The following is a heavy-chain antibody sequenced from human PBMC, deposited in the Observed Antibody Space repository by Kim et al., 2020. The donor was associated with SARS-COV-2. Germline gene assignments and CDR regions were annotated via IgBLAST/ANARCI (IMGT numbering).Heavy chain of an antibody. CDR2: VMLEGGGE. V-gene: IGHV3-7*01. Sequence: GGSLRLSCAASGFTFSAHWMTWVRQAPGKGLEWVANVMLEGGGEHYVDSVKGRFTVSRDNVKNSVYLQMNSLRTDDTAVYYCARHTYYRFDFWGPGTLVTVSS. CDR3: ARHTYYRFDF. D-gene: IGHD3-22*01. J-gene: IGHJ4*02. CDR1: GFTFSAHW.